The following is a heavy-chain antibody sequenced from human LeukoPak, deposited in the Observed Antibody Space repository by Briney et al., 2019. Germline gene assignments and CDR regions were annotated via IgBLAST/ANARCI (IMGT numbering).Heavy chain of an antibody. CDR1: GFTFSSYG. CDR3: ARDRPVLRYFDWLPALDY. V-gene: IGHV3-33*01. Sequence: PGRSLRLSCAASGFTFSSYGMHWVRQAPGKGLEWVAVIWYDGSNKYYADSVKGRFTISRDNSKSTLYLQMNSLRAEDTAVYYCARDRPVLRYFDWLPALDYWGQGTLVTVSS. D-gene: IGHD3-9*01. CDR2: IWYDGSNK. J-gene: IGHJ4*02.